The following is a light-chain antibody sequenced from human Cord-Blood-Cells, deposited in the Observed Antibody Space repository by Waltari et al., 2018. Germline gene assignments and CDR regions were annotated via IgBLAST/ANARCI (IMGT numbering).Light chain of an antibody. CDR2: GAS. J-gene: IGKJ2*01. Sequence: DIVLTQSPGTLSLSPGERDTLPCRASQSVSSSYLAWYQQKPGQAPRLLIYGASSRATGIPDRFSGSGSGTDFTLTISRLEPEDFAVYYCQQYGSSPETFGQGTKLEIK. CDR1: QSVSSSY. CDR3: QQYGSSPET. V-gene: IGKV3-20*01.